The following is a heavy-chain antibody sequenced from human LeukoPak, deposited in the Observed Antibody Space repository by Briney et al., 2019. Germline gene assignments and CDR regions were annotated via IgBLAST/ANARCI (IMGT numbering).Heavy chain of an antibody. J-gene: IGHJ6*04. CDR3: ARTGLGYCSGGSCYPIRYYYGMDV. CDR2: IYYSGST. D-gene: IGHD2-15*01. Sequence: SETLSLTCTVSGGSFSSGSYYWSWIRQPPGTGLEWIGYIYYSGSTNYNPSLKSRVTISVDTSKNQFSLKLSSVTAADTAVYYCARTGLGYCSGGSCYPIRYYYGMDVWGKGTTVTVSS. CDR1: GGSFSSGSYY. V-gene: IGHV4-61*01.